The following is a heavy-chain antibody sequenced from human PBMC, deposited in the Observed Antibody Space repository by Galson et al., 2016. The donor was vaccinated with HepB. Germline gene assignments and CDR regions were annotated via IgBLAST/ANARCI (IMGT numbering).Heavy chain of an antibody. CDR1: GFTFTTYW. J-gene: IGHJ6*03. CDR2: INLDGSTT. CDR3: ARDQPGILYGRRYYYMDV. V-gene: IGHV3-74*01. Sequence: SLRLSCAASGFTFTTYWMHWVRQAPGKGLVWFSRINLDGSTTTYADSVKGRFTISRDSAKNTLYLQMNSVRAEDTAVYYCARDQPGILYGRRYYYMDVWGKGTTVTVSS. D-gene: IGHD2-8*01.